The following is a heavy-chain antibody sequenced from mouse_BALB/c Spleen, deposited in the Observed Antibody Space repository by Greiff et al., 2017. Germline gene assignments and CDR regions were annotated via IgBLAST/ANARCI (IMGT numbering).Heavy chain of an antibody. J-gene: IGHJ1*01. CDR2: ISNGGGST. Sequence: EVQGVESGGGLVQPGGSLKLSCAASGFTFSSYTMSWVRQTPEKRLEWVAYISNGGGSTYYPDTVKGRFTISRDNAKNTLYLQMSSLKSEDTAMYYCARHFYGNFYWYFDVWGAGTTVTDSS. CDR3: ARHFYGNFYWYFDV. V-gene: IGHV5-12-2*01. CDR1: GFTFSSYT. D-gene: IGHD2-1*01.